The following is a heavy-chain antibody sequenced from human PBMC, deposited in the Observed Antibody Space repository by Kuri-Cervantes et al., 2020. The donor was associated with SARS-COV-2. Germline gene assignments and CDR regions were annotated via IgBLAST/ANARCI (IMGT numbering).Heavy chain of an antibody. D-gene: IGHD2-2*02. CDR1: GFTFSSYW. CDR2: IKQDGSEK. CDR3: ATLGYCSSTSCYKRFDY. V-gene: IGHV3-7*01. J-gene: IGHJ4*02. Sequence: LTWSASGFTFSSYWMNWVRQAPGKGLEWVANIKQDGSEKYYVDSVKGRFTISRDNAKNSLYLQMNSLRAEDTAVYYCATLGYCSSTSCYKRFDYWGQGTLVTVSS.